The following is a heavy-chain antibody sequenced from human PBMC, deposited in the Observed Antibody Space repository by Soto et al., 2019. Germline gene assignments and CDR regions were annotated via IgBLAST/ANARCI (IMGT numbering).Heavy chain of an antibody. D-gene: IGHD5-12*01. Sequence: PGGSLRLSCAASGFTFSSYAMHWVRQAPGKGLEWVAVISYDGSNKYYADSVKGRFTISRDNSKNTLYLQMNSLRAEDTAVYYCARDLRDGYNPFDYWGQGTLVTVSS. J-gene: IGHJ4*02. CDR1: GFTFSSYA. V-gene: IGHV3-30-3*01. CDR3: ARDLRDGYNPFDY. CDR2: ISYDGSNK.